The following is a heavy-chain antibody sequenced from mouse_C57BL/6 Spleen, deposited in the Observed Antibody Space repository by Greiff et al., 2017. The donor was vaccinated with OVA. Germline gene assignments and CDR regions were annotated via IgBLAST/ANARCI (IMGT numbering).Heavy chain of an antibody. CDR2: INYDGSST. D-gene: IGHD1-1*01. CDR1: GFTFSDYY. J-gene: IGHJ2*01. V-gene: IGHV5-16*01. Sequence: EVKVVESEGGLVQPGSSMKLSCTASGFTFSDYYMAWVRQVPEKGLEWVANINYDGSSTYYLDSLKSRFIISRDNAKNILYLQMSSLKSEDTATDYCARSYCGSSYFDYWGKGTTLTVSS. CDR3: ARSYCGSSYFDY.